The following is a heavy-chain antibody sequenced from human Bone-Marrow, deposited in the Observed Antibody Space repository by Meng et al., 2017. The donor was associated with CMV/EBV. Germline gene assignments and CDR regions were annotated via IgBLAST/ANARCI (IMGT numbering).Heavy chain of an antibody. CDR1: GFRFDDYG. CDR3: AKGPTDFWSGYYIVS. CDR2: IWYDGSNE. Sequence: GESLKISCAASGFRFDDYGMHWVRQAPGKGLQWVALIWYDGSNEYYADSVQGRFSISRDNSKNTLYLQMNSLRAEDTAVYYCAKGPTDFWSGYYIVSWGQGTLVPVSS. D-gene: IGHD3-3*01. J-gene: IGHJ5*02. V-gene: IGHV3-33*06.